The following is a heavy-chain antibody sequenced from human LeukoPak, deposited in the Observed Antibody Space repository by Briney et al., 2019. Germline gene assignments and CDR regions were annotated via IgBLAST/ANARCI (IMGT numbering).Heavy chain of an antibody. CDR3: ASQWIYSSSWYGAFDI. V-gene: IGHV1-2*04. CDR2: INPNSGGT. Sequence: GASVKVSCKASGYTFTGYYMHWVRQAPGQGLEWMGWINPNSGGTNYAQKFQGWVTMTRDTSISTAYMELNRLRSDDTAVYYCASQWIYSSSWYGAFDIWGQGTMVTVSS. D-gene: IGHD6-13*01. CDR1: GYTFTGYY. J-gene: IGHJ3*02.